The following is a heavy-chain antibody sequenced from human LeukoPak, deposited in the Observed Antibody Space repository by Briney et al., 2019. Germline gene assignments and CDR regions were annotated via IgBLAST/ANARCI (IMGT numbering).Heavy chain of an antibody. J-gene: IGHJ4*02. CDR1: GFTFSSYA. CDR2: ISSNGGST. CDR3: ARGLRYSSSFTSFDY. D-gene: IGHD6-6*01. V-gene: IGHV3-64*01. Sequence: GGSLRLSCAASGFTFSSYAMHRVRQAPGKGLEYVSAISSNGGSTYYANSVKGRFTISRDNSKDTLYLQMGSLRAEDMAVYYCARGLRYSSSFTSFDYWGQGTLVTVSS.